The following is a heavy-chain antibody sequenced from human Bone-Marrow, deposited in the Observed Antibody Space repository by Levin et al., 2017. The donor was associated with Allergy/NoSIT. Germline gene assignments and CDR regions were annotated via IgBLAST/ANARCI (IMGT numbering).Heavy chain of an antibody. J-gene: IGHJ4*02. Sequence: ASVKVSCKASGYTFSSYDINWVRQATGQGLEWMGWMNPHISNLGYAQKFQGRVTMTRNTSISTAYMELFSLKSDDTAVYYCARGRPQYCSGGTCGSYYFDYWGQGTLVTVSS. CDR2: MNPHISNL. V-gene: IGHV1-8*01. D-gene: IGHD2-15*01. CDR3: ARGRPQYCSGGTCGSYYFDY. CDR1: GYTFSSYD.